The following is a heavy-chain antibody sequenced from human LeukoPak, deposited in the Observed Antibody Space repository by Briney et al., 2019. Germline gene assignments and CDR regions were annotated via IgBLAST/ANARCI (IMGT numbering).Heavy chain of an antibody. CDR2: INSDGSST. D-gene: IGHD1-26*01. Sequence: GGSLRLSCAASGFTFSSYAMSWVRQAPGKGLVWVSRINSDGSSTSYADSVKGRFTISRDNAKNTLYLQMNSLRAEDTAVYYCARESSSGSYPFDYWGQGTLVTVSS. J-gene: IGHJ4*02. CDR3: ARESSSGSYPFDY. CDR1: GFTFSSYA. V-gene: IGHV3-74*01.